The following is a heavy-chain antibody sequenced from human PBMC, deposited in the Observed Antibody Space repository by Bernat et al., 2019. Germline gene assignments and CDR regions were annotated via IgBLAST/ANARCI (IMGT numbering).Heavy chain of an antibody. J-gene: IGHJ6*02. CDR2: ISAHSGNT. CDR3: ARDHNWLAFYGLDV. CDR1: GYTFINYD. V-gene: IGHV1-18*01. Sequence: QGQLVQSGPEVKRPGASVRVSCKASGYTFINYDITWVRQAPGKGLEWMGWISAHSGNTNYGQKFQGRVTMTTDTSTNTAYMELRSLRPNDTAVYYCARDHNWLAFYGLDVWGQGTAVSVSS. D-gene: IGHD6-19*01.